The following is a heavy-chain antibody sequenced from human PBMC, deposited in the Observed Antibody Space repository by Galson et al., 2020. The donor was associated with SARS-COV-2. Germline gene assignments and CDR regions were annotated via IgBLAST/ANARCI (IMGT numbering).Heavy chain of an antibody. CDR1: GFTFSSYG. CDR3: ARGADSYGDAFDI. D-gene: IGHD5-18*01. CDR2: IWYDGSNK. J-gene: IGHJ3*02. Sequence: TGGSLRLSCAASGFTFSSYGMHWVRQAPGKGLEWVAVIWYDGSNKYYADSVKGRFTISRDNSKNTLYLQMNSLRAEDTAVYYCARGADSYGDAFDIWGQGTMGTVSS. V-gene: IGHV3-33*01.